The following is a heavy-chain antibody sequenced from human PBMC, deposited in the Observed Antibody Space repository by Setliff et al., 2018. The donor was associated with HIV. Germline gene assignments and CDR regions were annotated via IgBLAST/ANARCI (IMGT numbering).Heavy chain of an antibody. J-gene: IGHJ4*02. CDR2: ISSSSSTI. D-gene: IGHD3-22*01. CDR3: AREGDSSGYYYPDY. V-gene: IGHV3-48*01. Sequence: GSLSLSCAASGFTFSSYGMNWVRQAPGKGLEWVSYISSSSSTIYYADSVKGRFTISRDNAKNSLYLQMNSLRAEDTAVYYCAREGDSSGYYYPDYWGQGTLVTVSS. CDR1: GFTFSSYG.